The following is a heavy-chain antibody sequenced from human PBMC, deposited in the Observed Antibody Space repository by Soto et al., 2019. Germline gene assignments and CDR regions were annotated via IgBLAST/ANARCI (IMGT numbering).Heavy chain of an antibody. CDR3: ARAISSGYYPFFDY. CDR1: GYTFTGYY. D-gene: IGHD3-22*01. Sequence: ASVKVSCKASGYTFTGYYMHWVQQAPGQGLEWMGWINPNSGGTNYAQKFQGWVTMTRDTSISTAYMELSRLRSDDTAVYYCARAISSGYYPFFDYWGQGTLVTVSS. CDR2: INPNSGGT. V-gene: IGHV1-2*04. J-gene: IGHJ4*02.